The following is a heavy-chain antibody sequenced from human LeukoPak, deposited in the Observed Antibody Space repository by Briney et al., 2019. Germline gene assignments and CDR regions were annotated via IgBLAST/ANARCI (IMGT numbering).Heavy chain of an antibody. D-gene: IGHD6-13*01. CDR2: INTSGGST. CDR3: ARDLIEAPVLALAY. V-gene: IGHV1-46*01. CDR1: GYTFTSYY. J-gene: IGHJ4*02. Sequence: SVQVSCLPPGYTFTSYYMHWVRQAPGQGLEGMGIINTSGGSTSYAQKFQGRVTMTRDTSTSTVYMELSSLRSEDTAVYYCARDLIEAPVLALAYWGQGTLVTVSS.